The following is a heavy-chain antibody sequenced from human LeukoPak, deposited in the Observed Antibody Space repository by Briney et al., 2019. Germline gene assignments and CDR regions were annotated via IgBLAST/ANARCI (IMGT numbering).Heavy chain of an antibody. Sequence: GGSLRLSCAASGFTFSSYWMSWVRQAPGKGLEWVANIKQDGSEKYYVDSVKGRFTISRDNAKNSLYLQMNSLRAEDTAVYYCARDDSTYYYDSSGYYYFDYWGQGTLVTVSS. J-gene: IGHJ4*02. CDR1: GFTFSSYW. V-gene: IGHV3-7*01. D-gene: IGHD3-22*01. CDR2: IKQDGSEK. CDR3: ARDDSTYYYDSSGYYYFDY.